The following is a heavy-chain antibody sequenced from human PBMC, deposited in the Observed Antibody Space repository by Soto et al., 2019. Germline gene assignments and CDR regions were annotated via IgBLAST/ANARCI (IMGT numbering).Heavy chain of an antibody. V-gene: IGHV1-2*02. D-gene: IGHD5-12*01. J-gene: IGHJ4*02. CDR1: GYTFTGHY. CDR3: GRGRSGQIVVFY. Sequence: AAVKVSCKASGYTFTGHYIHWVRQAPEQGPEWMGEIGPETGATRFAQKFRGKVTMTRDMYITTVYMEVNNLSHDDTAVYYCGRGRSGQIVVFYWGQGTPVTV. CDR2: IGPETGAT.